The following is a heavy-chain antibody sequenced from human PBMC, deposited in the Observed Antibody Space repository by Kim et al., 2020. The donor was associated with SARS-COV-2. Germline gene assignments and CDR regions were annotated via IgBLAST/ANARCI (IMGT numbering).Heavy chain of an antibody. CDR2: FDPEDGET. J-gene: IGHJ6*02. V-gene: IGHV1-24*01. D-gene: IGHD6-19*01. CDR1: GYTLTELS. CDR3: ATGVAVAGRSSDYYYYYGMDV. Sequence: ASVKVSCTVSGYTLTELSMHWVRQAPGKGLEWMGGFDPEDGETIYAQKFQGRVTMTEDTSTDTAYMELSSLRSEDTAVYYCATGVAVAGRSSDYYYYYGMDVWGQGTTVTVSS.